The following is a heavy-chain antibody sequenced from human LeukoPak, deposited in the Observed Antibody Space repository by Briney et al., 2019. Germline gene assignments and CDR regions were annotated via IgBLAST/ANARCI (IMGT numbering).Heavy chain of an antibody. CDR3: ARAERENWFDP. V-gene: IGHV3-7*01. D-gene: IGHD1-1*01. J-gene: IGHJ5*02. Sequence: GGSLRLSCAASGFTFRSYWMSWVRQAPGKGLEWVANIKQDGSEKYYVDSVKGRFTISRDNAKNSLYLQMNSLRAEDTAVYYCARAERENWFDPWGQGTLVTVSS. CDR1: GFTFRSYW. CDR2: IKQDGSEK.